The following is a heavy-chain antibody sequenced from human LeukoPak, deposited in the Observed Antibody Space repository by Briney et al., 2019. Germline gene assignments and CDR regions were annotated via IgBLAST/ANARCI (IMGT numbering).Heavy chain of an antibody. CDR2: IYHSGNT. CDR1: GDSVNSGAYY. CDR3: ARGNIVGYSYGYLGFFDY. J-gene: IGHJ4*02. D-gene: IGHD5-18*01. V-gene: IGHV4-61*08. Sequence: SETLSLTCTVSGDSVNSGAYYWSWLRQPPGRGLEWIGSIYHSGNTDYSPSLKSRVTISVDTSKNQFSLTLSSVTAADTAVYYCARGNIVGYSYGYLGFFDYWGQGTLVPVSS.